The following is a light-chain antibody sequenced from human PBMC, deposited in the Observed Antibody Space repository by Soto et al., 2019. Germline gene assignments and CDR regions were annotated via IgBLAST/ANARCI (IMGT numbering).Light chain of an antibody. J-gene: IGKJ1*01. CDR3: QNYFSTPRT. CDR2: AAS. V-gene: IGKV1-27*01. Sequence: TQSPATLSLSPGEIATLSCRASQSVRIFLAWYQQKPGKVPKLLIYAASTLHSGVPSRFSGSGSGTDFTLTISSLQTEDVATYYCQNYFSTPRTCGQGTKGDI. CDR1: QSVRIF.